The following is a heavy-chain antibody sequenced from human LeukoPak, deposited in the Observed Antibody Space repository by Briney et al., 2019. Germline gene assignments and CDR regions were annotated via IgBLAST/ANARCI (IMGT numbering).Heavy chain of an antibody. J-gene: IGHJ4*02. V-gene: IGHV4-59*08. CDR2: IYYSGST. D-gene: IGHD1-26*01. Sequence: SETLSLTCTVSGGSISSYYWSWIRQPPGQGLEWIGYIYYSGSTNYTPSLKSRVTISVDTSKNQFSLKLSSVTAADTAVYYCARGARGSYSYWGQGTLVTVSS. CDR1: GGSISSYY. CDR3: ARGARGSYSY.